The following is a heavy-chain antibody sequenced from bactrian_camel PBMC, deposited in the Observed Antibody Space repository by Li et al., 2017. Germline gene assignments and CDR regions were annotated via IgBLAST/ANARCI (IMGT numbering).Heavy chain of an antibody. CDR3: ASVGSRFRLVSRCSRGYKDSRFLER. V-gene: IGHV3S53*01. J-gene: IGHJ4*01. CDR2: IDSDGIA. Sequence: QLVESGGGSVQAGGSLRLSCGASGSIYGDACVGWLCQAPGKEREGVAAIDSDGIASYADSVKGRFTVSRDNANNTVNLMMNSLKPEDTAVYYSASVGSRFRLVSRCSRGYKDSRFLERWGQGTQVTVS. D-gene: IGHD1*01. CDR1: GSIYGDAC.